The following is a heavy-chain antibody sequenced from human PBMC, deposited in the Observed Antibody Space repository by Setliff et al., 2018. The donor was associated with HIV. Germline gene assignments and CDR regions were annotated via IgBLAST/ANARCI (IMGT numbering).Heavy chain of an antibody. CDR1: GGSISSGGYY. V-gene: IGHV4-31*03. CDR3: ARQPGYSSGWYFTASGFDP. Sequence: PSETLSLTCTVSGGSISSGGYYWSWIRQHPGKGLEWIGYIYYSGTTYYNPSLKSRATISVDTSKNQFSLRLTSVTAPDTAVYYCARQPGYSSGWYFTASGFDPWGQGTLVTVSS. CDR2: IYYSGTT. D-gene: IGHD6-19*01. J-gene: IGHJ5*02.